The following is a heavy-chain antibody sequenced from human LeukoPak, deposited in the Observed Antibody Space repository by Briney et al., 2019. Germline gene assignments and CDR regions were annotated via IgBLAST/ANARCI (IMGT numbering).Heavy chain of an antibody. J-gene: IGHJ4*02. Sequence: SETLSLTCTVSGGSISSSSYYWGWIRQPPGKGLEWIGSIYYSGNTYYSPSLKSRVTISVDTSRNQFSLKLSSMTAADTAVYYCARQGKMATVLMNFDYWGQGTLVTVSS. V-gene: IGHV4-39*01. CDR2: IYYSGNT. CDR3: ARQGKMATVLMNFDY. D-gene: IGHD5-24*01. CDR1: GGSISSSSYY.